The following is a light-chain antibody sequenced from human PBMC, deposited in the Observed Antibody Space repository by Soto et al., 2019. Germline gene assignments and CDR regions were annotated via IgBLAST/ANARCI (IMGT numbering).Light chain of an antibody. Sequence: EIVMTQSPATLSVSPGDRATLSCRASESVSSNLVWYQHRPGQALRLLIYGASTRATDIPARFSGGGTGTEFTLTISSLQSEDFAVYFCQQYYDWYTFGQGTKVDIK. CDR2: GAS. V-gene: IGKV3-15*01. CDR3: QQYYDWYT. J-gene: IGKJ2*01. CDR1: ESVSSN.